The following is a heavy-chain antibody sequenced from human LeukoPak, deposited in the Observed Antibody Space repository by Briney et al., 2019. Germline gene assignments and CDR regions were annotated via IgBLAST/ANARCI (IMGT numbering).Heavy chain of an antibody. CDR2: MKQDGGEK. J-gene: IGHJ4*02. CDR3: ARNLHDY. CDR1: GFTCSSYA. Sequence: GGSLRLSCAASGFTCSSYARHWVRQAPANGLEWVANMKQDGGEKYYVDSVKGRFTISRDNAKNSLYLQMNSLRGEDTAVYYCARNLHDYWGQGTLVTVSS. V-gene: IGHV3-7*01.